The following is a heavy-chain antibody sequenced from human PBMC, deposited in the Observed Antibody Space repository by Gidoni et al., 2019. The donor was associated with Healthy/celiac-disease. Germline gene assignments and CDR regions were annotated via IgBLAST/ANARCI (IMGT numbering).Heavy chain of an antibody. Sequence: QVQLVQSGAEVKKPGASVKVSCKASGYNFTGYYMHWVRQAPGQGFEWMGWINPNSGGTNYAQKFQGRVTMTRDTSISTAYMELSRLRSDDTAVYYCARGGIAARLYNWFDPWGQGTLVTVSS. V-gene: IGHV1-2*02. D-gene: IGHD6-6*01. CDR1: GYNFTGYY. CDR2: INPNSGGT. CDR3: ARGGIAARLYNWFDP. J-gene: IGHJ5*02.